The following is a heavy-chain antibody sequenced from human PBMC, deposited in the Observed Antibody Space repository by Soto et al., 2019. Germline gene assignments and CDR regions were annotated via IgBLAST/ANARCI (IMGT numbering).Heavy chain of an antibody. CDR2: MNPNIGNT. CDR1: GFTFTISG. CDR3: AREESIAARPFDY. D-gene: IGHD6-6*01. Sequence: ASVKVSCKTSGFTFTISGISWVRQAPGQGLEWMGWMNPNIGNTGYAQKFQGRVTMTRNTSISTAYMELSSLRSEVTAVYYCAREESIAARPFDYWGQGTLVTVSS. J-gene: IGHJ4*02. V-gene: IGHV1-8*02.